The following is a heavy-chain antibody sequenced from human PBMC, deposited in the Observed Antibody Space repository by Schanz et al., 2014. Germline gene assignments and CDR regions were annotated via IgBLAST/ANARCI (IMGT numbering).Heavy chain of an antibody. V-gene: IGHV4-34*01. CDR3: ARHLVNAYGMDV. CDR1: GGSFSGYY. Sequence: QVQLQQWGAGLLKPSETLSLTCAVSGGSFSGYYWSWIRQPPDTGREWIGEINQSGDTNYNPSLGSGVTISMDTSKTPFFLKVTSGTAADTAVYYCARHLVNAYGMDVWGQGTAVTVSS. CDR2: INQSGDT. D-gene: IGHD3-3*02. J-gene: IGHJ6*02.